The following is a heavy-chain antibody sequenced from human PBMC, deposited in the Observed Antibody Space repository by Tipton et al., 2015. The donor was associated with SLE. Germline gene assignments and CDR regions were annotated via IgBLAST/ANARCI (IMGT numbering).Heavy chain of an antibody. J-gene: IGHJ6*03. V-gene: IGHV1-8*01. CDR3: VKGLTGFGGMDA. CDR2: MNPNSGNT. Sequence: QLVQSGAEVKKPGASVKVSCKASGYTFTSYDINWVRQANGQGLEWMGWMNPNSGNTGYAQRFQGRVTMTRNTSISTAYMELSSLRSDDTAVYYCVKGLTGFGGMDAWGKGTTVTASS. CDR1: GYTFTSYD. D-gene: IGHD1-14*01.